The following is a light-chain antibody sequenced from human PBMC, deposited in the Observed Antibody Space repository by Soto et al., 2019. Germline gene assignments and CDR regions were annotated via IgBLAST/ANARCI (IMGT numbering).Light chain of an antibody. J-gene: IGLJ2*01. V-gene: IGLV2-23*03. CDR1: SSDVGSYNL. CDR3: CSYASSSTFVGI. Sequence: QSALTQPASVSGSPGQSITISCTGTSSDVGSYNLVSWYQQHPGKAPKLMIYEGSKRPSGVSNRFSGSKSGNTASLTISGLQAEDEADYYCCSYASSSTFVGIFGGGTKLTVL. CDR2: EGS.